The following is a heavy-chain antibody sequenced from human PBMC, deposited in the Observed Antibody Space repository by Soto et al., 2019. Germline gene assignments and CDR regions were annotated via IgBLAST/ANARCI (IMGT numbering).Heavy chain of an antibody. V-gene: IGHV1-69*06. CDR1: AGTFSSYA. D-gene: IGHD5-18*01. J-gene: IGHJ4*02. CDR3: ARVGGTGGYTYGLDY. Sequence: QVQLVQSGAEVKKPGSSVKVSCKASAGTFSSYAISWVRQAPGQGLEWMGGIIPVFGTGIYAQKFRGRVTITADKSTNTAYMELSSLRSEDTAVYFCARVGGTGGYTYGLDYWGQGTLVTVSS. CDR2: IIPVFGTG.